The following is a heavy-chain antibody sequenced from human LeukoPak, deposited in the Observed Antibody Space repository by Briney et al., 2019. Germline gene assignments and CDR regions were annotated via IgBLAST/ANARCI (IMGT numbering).Heavy chain of an antibody. CDR2: LIPIFGTT. CDR1: GGTFNNYA. J-gene: IGHJ6*03. D-gene: IGHD6-13*01. Sequence: ASVKVSCKTSGGTFNNYAITWVRQAPGQGLEWMGGLIPIFGTTNYAQKFQGRVTITADISTSTAYMELSSLRSEDTAVYYCANGIAAAATDDVSYYYYHMDDWGQGTTVTVSS. V-gene: IGHV1-69*06. CDR3: ANGIAAAATDDVSYYYYHMDD.